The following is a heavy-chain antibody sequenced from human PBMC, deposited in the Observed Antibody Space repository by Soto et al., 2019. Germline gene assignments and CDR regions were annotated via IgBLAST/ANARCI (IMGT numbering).Heavy chain of an antibody. CDR1: GYSVTSYW. CDR2: IYPGDSET. D-gene: IGHD5-12*01. J-gene: IGHJ6*02. V-gene: IGHV5-51*01. CDR3: ARHSSAEMATLSSYNYGMDV. Sequence: GQSLKISCKGSGYSVTSYWIGWVRQMPGKGLEGMGVIYPGDSETRYSPAFQGQVTISAAKSISTAYLQWSSLKASDTAMYYCARHSSAEMATLSSYNYGMDVWGHGTTGSVSS.